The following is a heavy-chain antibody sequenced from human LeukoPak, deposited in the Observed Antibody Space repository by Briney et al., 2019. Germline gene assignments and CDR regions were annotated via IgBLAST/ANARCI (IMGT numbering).Heavy chain of an antibody. Sequence: PGGSLRLSCAASGFTFSSYAMSWVRQAPGNRLEWVSAISGSGGSTYYADSVKGRFTISRDNSKNTLYLQMNSLRAEDTAVYYCAKYPRYGAVLLHYYGMDVWGQGTTVTVSS. CDR3: AKYPRYGAVLLHYYGMDV. V-gene: IGHV3-23*01. J-gene: IGHJ6*02. D-gene: IGHD4-17*01. CDR2: ISGSGGST. CDR1: GFTFSSYA.